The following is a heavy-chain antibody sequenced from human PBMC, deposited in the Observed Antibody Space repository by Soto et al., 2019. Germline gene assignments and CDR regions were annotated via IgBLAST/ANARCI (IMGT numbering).Heavy chain of an antibody. Sequence: SETLSLTCTVSGGSIISGGYYWSWIRQPPGKGLEWIGYIYYSGGTNYNPSLKSRVTISVDTSKNQFSLKLSSVTAADTAVYYCARGRRDGYNLFGSEDYYYYGMDVWGQGTTVTVSS. D-gene: IGHD5-12*01. CDR2: IYYSGGT. J-gene: IGHJ6*02. V-gene: IGHV4-61*08. CDR3: ARGRRDGYNLFGSEDYYYYGMDV. CDR1: GGSIISGGYY.